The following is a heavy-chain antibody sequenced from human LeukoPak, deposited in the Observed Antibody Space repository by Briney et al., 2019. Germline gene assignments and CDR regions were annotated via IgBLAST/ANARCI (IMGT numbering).Heavy chain of an antibody. CDR2: ISGSGGNT. CDR1: GFTFSSYA. CDR3: AKDSSTVTTYYYMDV. Sequence: GGSLRLSCAASGFTFSSYAMSWVRQAPGKGLEWVSTISGSGGNTYYADSVKGRFTISRDNSKNTLNLQMNSLRAEDTAVYYCAKDSSTVTTYYYMDVWGKGTTVTVSS. V-gene: IGHV3-23*01. D-gene: IGHD4-11*01. J-gene: IGHJ6*03.